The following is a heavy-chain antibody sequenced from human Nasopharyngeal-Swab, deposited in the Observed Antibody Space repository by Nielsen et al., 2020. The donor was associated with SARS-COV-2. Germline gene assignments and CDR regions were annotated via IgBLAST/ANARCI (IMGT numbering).Heavy chain of an antibody. CDR1: GDTLTELS. J-gene: IGHJ6*02. D-gene: IGHD2-15*01. Sequence: ASVKVSGKVSGDTLTELSMHWVRQAPGKGLEWMGGFDPRDGQTVYAQKFQGRVTMTEDTSTDTAYMELSGLTSDDTAVYYCAADRRWNYYYGMEVWGQGTTVTVSS. CDR3: AADRRWNYYYGMEV. V-gene: IGHV1-24*01. CDR2: FDPRDGQT.